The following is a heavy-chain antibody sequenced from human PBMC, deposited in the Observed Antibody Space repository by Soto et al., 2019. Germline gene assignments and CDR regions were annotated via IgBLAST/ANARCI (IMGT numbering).Heavy chain of an antibody. CDR2: ISASNGNT. J-gene: IGHJ4*02. CDR1: GYTFNKYS. CDR3: TRGHGDFAGDFDY. V-gene: IGHV1-18*04. D-gene: IGHD4-17*01. Sequence: QGQLVQSGAEVKKPGASVKVSCKASGYTFNKYSISWVRQAPGQGLEWMGWISASNGNTDFAQKFQGRDTMAIDTSTSTAYMELRSLRSDDTAVFYCTRGHGDFAGDFDYWGQGTLVTVSS.